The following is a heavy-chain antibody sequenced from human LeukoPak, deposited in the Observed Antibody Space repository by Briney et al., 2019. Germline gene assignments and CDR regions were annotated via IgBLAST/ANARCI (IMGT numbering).Heavy chain of an antibody. V-gene: IGHV4-61*08. CDR1: GGSISSGGYY. Sequence: SETLSLTCTVSGGSISSGGYYWSWIRQHPGKGLEWIGYIYYSGSTNYNPSLKSRVTISVDTSKNQFSLKLSSVTAADTAVYYCARSLTTVTTNWFDPWGQGTLVTVSS. CDR3: ARSLTTVTTNWFDP. CDR2: IYYSGST. D-gene: IGHD4-17*01. J-gene: IGHJ5*02.